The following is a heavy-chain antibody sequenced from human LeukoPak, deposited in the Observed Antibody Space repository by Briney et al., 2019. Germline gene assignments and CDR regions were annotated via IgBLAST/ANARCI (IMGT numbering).Heavy chain of an antibody. CDR3: AKAGYSSSWPLDY. D-gene: IGHD6-13*01. CDR2: ISGSGGST. Sequence: PGGSLRLSCAASGFTFSSYAMNWVRQAPGKGPEWVSAISGSGGSTYYADSVKGRFTISRDNSKNTLYLQMNSLRAEDTAVYYCAKAGYSSSWPLDYWGQGTLVTVSS. CDR1: GFTFSSYA. V-gene: IGHV3-23*01. J-gene: IGHJ4*02.